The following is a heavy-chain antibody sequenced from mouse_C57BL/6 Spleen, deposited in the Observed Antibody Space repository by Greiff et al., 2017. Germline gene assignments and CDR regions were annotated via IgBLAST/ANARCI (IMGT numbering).Heavy chain of an antibody. V-gene: IGHV14-4*01. J-gene: IGHJ4*01. CDR3: TTGTGTDAMDY. CDR2: IDPENGDT. D-gene: IGHD4-1*01. Sequence: VQLQQSGAELVRPGASVKLSCTASGFNIKDDYMHWVKQSPEQGLEWIGWIDPENGDTEYASKFQGKATITADTSSNTAYLQLSSLTSEDTAVYYCTTGTGTDAMDYWGQGTSVTVSS. CDR1: GFNIKDDY.